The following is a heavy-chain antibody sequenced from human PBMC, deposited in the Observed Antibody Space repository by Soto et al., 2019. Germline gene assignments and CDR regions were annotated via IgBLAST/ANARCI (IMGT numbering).Heavy chain of an antibody. CDR2: ISGSGGST. Sequence: EVQLLESGGGLVQPGGSLRLSCAASGFTFSSYAMSWVRQAPGKGLDWVSAISGSGGSTYYADSVKGRFTISRDNSKNTLYLQMNSLRAEDTAVYYCAKDGGGYGDYNYFDYWGQGTLVTVSS. CDR1: GFTFSSYA. D-gene: IGHD4-17*01. J-gene: IGHJ4*02. CDR3: AKDGGGYGDYNYFDY. V-gene: IGHV3-23*01.